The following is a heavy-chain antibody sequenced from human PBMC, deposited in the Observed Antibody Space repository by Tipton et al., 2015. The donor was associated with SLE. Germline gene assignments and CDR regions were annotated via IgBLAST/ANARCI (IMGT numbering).Heavy chain of an antibody. CDR3: TRVESASFGY. CDR1: GFTFSDSA. V-gene: IGHV3-73*01. D-gene: IGHD5-18*01. CDR2: IRSKANAYAT. J-gene: IGHJ4*02. Sequence: SLRLSCAASGFTFSDSAVHWVRQASGKGLEWVGRIRSKANAYATAYAASVNGRFTISRDDSKNTAYLQMNSLKTEDTAVYYCTRVESASFGYWGQGTLVTVSS.